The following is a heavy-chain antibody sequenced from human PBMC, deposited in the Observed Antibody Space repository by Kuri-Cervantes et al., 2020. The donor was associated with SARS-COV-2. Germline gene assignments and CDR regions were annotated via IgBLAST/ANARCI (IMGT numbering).Heavy chain of an antibody. CDR1: GFTFSNAW. CDR3: TGNDFWSGYSDY. CDR2: IKSKTDGGTT. Sequence: GGSLRLSCAASGFTFSNAWMSWVRQAPGKGLEWVGRIKSKTDGGTTDYAAPVKGRFTISRDDSKNTLYLQMNSLKTEDTAVYYCTGNDFWSGYSDYWGQGTLVTVSS. J-gene: IGHJ4*02. V-gene: IGHV3-15*01. D-gene: IGHD3-3*01.